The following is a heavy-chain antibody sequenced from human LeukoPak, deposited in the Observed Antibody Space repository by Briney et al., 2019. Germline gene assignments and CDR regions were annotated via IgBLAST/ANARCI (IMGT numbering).Heavy chain of an antibody. Sequence: PGRSLRLSCAASGFTFSTYGMHWVRQAPGKGLEWVAVIWYDGSNKFYADSVKGRFTISRDNSKNTLYLEMNSLRAEDTAVYFWARELTGGFDYWGQGTLVTVSS. CDR1: GFTFSTYG. D-gene: IGHD1-14*01. J-gene: IGHJ4*02. CDR2: IWYDGSNK. CDR3: ARELTGGFDY. V-gene: IGHV3-33*01.